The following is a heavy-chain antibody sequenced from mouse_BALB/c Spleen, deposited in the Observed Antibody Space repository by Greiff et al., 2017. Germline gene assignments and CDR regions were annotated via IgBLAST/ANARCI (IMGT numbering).Heavy chain of an antibody. Sequence: VQLQQSGPDLVAPSQSLSITCTVSGFSLTSYGVHWVRQPPGKGLEWLVVIWSDGSTTYNSALKSRLSISKDNSKSQVFLKMNSLQTDDTAMYYCARHGYYGSSIYAMDYWGQGTSVTVSS. CDR2: IWSDGST. CDR3: ARHGYYGSSIYAMDY. J-gene: IGHJ4*01. D-gene: IGHD1-1*01. CDR1: GFSLTSYG. V-gene: IGHV2-6-2*01.